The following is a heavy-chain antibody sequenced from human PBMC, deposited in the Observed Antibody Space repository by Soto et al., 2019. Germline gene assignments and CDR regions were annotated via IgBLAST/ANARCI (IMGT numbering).Heavy chain of an antibody. V-gene: IGHV4-39*01. CDR2: IYYSGST. CDR1: SGSISRSTYY. CDR3: ARLLRYFDWSFDY. Sequence: SETLSLTCTVSSGSISRSTYYWGWIRQPPGKGLEWIGNIYYSGSTYYNPSLKSRVTISVDASRNQFSLKLISVTAADTAVYYCARLLRYFDWSFDYWGQGTLVTVSS. D-gene: IGHD3-9*01. J-gene: IGHJ4*02.